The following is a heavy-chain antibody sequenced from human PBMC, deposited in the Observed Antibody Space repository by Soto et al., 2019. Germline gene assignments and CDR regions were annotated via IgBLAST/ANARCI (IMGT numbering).Heavy chain of an antibody. Sequence: QVQLVQSGAEVKKPGASVKVSCQASGGTFNNFAFTWVRQAPGQGLEWLGGIMPVFDTANNAQRYQGRVTITTDEFTSTVYMERSSLSSNDTAVYYCATATISPVSSAYHHYGMDVWGQGTTVTVSS. CDR3: ATATISPVSSAYHHYGMDV. CDR2: IMPVFDTA. J-gene: IGHJ6*02. D-gene: IGHD3-3*01. V-gene: IGHV1-69*01. CDR1: GGTFNNFA.